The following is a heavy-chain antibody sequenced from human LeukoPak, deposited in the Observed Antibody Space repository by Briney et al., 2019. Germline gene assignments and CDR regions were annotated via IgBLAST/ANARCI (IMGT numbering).Heavy chain of an antibody. CDR1: GFTVSSNY. V-gene: IGHV3-66*01. CDR2: IYSGGST. Sequence: GGSLRLSCADSGFTVSSNYMRWVRQAPGKGLEWVSVIYSGGSTHYADSVKGRFTISRDNSKNTLYLQMNSLRAEDTAVYYCAKEGTPQVSTWYDLWGQGTQVIVSS. J-gene: IGHJ5*02. CDR3: AKEGTPQVSTWYDL. D-gene: IGHD3-10*01.